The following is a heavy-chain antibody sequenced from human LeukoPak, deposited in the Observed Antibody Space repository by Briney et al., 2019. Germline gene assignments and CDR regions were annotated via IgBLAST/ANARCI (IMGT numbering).Heavy chain of an antibody. CDR1: GYTLSTYY. D-gene: IGHD3-22*01. V-gene: IGHV1-46*01. CDR2: INTSGGGT. CDR3: ARDSRESDYYDSSGYYLPSDY. Sequence: ASVKVSCKTSGYTLSTYYMHWVRQAPGQGLEWMGIINTSGGGTSYAQRFQGRVTMTRDMSTSTVYMELSSLRSEDTAVYYCARDSRESDYYDSSGYYLPSDYWGQGTLVTVSS. J-gene: IGHJ4*02.